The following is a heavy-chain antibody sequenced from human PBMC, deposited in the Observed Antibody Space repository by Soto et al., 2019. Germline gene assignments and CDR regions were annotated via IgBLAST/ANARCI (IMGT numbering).Heavy chain of an antibody. CDR3: ATGLLGYCSGGSCYSDS. D-gene: IGHD2-15*01. CDR2: ISGDNGNT. CDR1: AYTFTNYA. J-gene: IGHJ4*02. V-gene: IGHV1-18*01. Sequence: QVQLVQSGAEVKKPGASVRVSCQTSAYTFTNYAVSWVRQAPGQGLEWMGWISGDNGNTIYAQKFQGRGTMTTDTSTRKAYMELRSLRSADTAVYYCATGLLGYCSGGSCYSDSWGQGTLVTVSS.